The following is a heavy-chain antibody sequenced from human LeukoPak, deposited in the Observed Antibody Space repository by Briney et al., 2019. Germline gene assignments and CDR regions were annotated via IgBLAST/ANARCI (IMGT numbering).Heavy chain of an antibody. CDR3: ARDDSGSSWYQQVRRYYGMDV. CDR2: ISSSSSYI. Sequence: GGPLRLSCAASGFTFSSYSMNWVRQAPGKGLEWVSSISSSSSYIYYADSVKGRFTISRDNAKNSLYLQMNSLRAEDTAVYYCARDDSGSSWYQQVRRYYGMDVWGQGTTVTVSS. D-gene: IGHD6-13*01. J-gene: IGHJ6*02. V-gene: IGHV3-21*01. CDR1: GFTFSSYS.